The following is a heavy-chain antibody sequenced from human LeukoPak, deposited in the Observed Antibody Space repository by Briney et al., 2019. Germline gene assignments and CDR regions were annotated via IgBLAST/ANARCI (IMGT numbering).Heavy chain of an antibody. CDR3: VRGEDFYGNSGQGEY. V-gene: IGHV3-23*01. CDR1: GFTFSSYA. Sequence: PGGSLRLSCAASGFTFSSYAMSWVRQAPGKGLEWVSAISGSGGSTYYADSVKGRFTISRDNTKNSLTLQMHRLRADDRAVYYCVRGEDFYGNSGQGEYWGQGLLVTVSS. J-gene: IGHJ4*02. CDR2: ISGSGGST. D-gene: IGHD5-12*01.